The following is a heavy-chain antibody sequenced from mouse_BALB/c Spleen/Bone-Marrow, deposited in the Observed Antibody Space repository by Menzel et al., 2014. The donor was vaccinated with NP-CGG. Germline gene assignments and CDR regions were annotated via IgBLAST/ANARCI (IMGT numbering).Heavy chain of an antibody. J-gene: IGHJ4*01. V-gene: IGHV1-54*01. CDR2: INPGSGGT. CDR1: GYAFTNYL. Sequence: VQLQQSGAELVRPGTSVKVSCKASGYAFTNYLIEWVKQRPGQGLEWIGVINPGSGGTNYNEKFKGKATLTADKSSSTAYMQLSSLTSDDSAVYFCARGGDYGFMDYWGQGTPVTVSS. D-gene: IGHD1-2*01. CDR3: ARGGDYGFMDY.